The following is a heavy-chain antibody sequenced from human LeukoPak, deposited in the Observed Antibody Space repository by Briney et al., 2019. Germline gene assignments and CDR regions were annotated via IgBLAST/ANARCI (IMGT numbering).Heavy chain of an antibody. V-gene: IGHV1-2*02. Sequence: ASVKVSCQASGSPFTSYYMHWVRQAPGQGLEWMGWINPNSGGTNYAQKFQGRVTMTRDTSISTAYMELSRLRSDDTAVYYCARHVLLWFGELSTPHHYFDYWGQGTLVTVSS. CDR2: INPNSGGT. CDR3: ARHVLLWFGELSTPHHYFDY. CDR1: GSPFTSYY. D-gene: IGHD3-10*01. J-gene: IGHJ4*02.